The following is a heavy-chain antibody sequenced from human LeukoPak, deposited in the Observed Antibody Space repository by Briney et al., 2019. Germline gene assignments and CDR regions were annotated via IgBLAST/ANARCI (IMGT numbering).Heavy chain of an antibody. CDR1: GFTFSSYS. D-gene: IGHD4-17*01. CDR3: ARDLLGTVTTFRAFDI. V-gene: IGHV3-21*01. CDR2: ISSSSSYI. J-gene: IGHJ3*02. Sequence: GGSLRLSCAASGFTFSSYSMNWVRQAPGKRLEWVSSISSSSSYIYYADSVKGRFTISRDNAKNSLYLQMNSLRAEDTAVYYCARDLLGTVTTFRAFDIWGQGTMVTVS.